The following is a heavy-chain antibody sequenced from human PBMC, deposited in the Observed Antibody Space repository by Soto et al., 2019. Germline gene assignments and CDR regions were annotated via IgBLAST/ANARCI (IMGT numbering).Heavy chain of an antibody. D-gene: IGHD2-15*01. CDR3: AADPYHCSGADCYSIDLPGVSYNGMDV. Sequence: ASVKVSCKASGYTFTGYYVHWVREAPGQGLEWMGWINPETGGTSYAQKLQGRVTLSRDTSINTAYLELSRLRFDDAAVYYCAADPYHCSGADCYSIDLPGVSYNGMDVWGQGTSVTVSS. V-gene: IGHV1-2*02. J-gene: IGHJ6*02. CDR1: GYTFTGYY. CDR2: INPETGGT.